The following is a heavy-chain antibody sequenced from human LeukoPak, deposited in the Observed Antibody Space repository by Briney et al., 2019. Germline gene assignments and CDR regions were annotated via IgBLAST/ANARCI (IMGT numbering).Heavy chain of an antibody. J-gene: IGHJ4*02. CDR1: GYTFNTHY. D-gene: IGHD3-10*01. CDR2: IGAYNGKT. CDR3: ARVKEIFGSGSYLGDY. V-gene: IGHV1-18*01. Sequence: ASVKVSCKASGYTFNTHYIIWVRQAPGQGLEWMGWIGAYNGKTNYAQKLQGRVTMTTDTSTTTAYMELRSLRSDDTAVYYCARVKEIFGSGSYLGDYWGQGTLVTVSS.